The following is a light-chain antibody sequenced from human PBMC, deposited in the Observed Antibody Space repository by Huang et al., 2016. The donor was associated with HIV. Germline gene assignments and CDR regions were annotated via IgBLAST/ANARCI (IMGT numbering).Light chain of an antibody. V-gene: IGKV2-28*01. CDR3: MQALQAPPT. Sequence: DIVMTQSPLSLPVTPGEPASISCRSSQSLLHSNGYNYLDWYLQKPGQSQQLLIYLGSNRASGVPDRVSGSGSGTDFILKISRVEAEDVGVYYCMQALQAPPTFGQGTKVEIK. CDR1: QSLLHSNGYNY. J-gene: IGKJ1*01. CDR2: LGS.